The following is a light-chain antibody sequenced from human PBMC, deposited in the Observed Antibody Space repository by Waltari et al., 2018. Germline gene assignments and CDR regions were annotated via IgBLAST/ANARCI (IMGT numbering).Light chain of an antibody. CDR3: AAWDDSLSGRVM. CDR2: DSD. Sequence: QSLLTQSPSASGTPGQRVSISCSGTSSNLGNNHAYWYQHFPGTAPRLRIYDSDRRPSGVPDRFSGSQSGTSASLAISGLRSEDEADYYCAAWDDSLSGRVMIGGGTKLTVL. V-gene: IGLV1-47*01. CDR1: SSNLGNNH. J-gene: IGLJ2*01.